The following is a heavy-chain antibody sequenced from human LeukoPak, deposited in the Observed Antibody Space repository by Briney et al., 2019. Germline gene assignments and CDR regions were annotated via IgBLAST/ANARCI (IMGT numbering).Heavy chain of an antibody. V-gene: IGHV1-69*04. CDR2: IIPILGIA. CDR1: GYTFTSYD. CDR3: ARGPPLYENYYDSSGYYVLGY. D-gene: IGHD3-22*01. J-gene: IGHJ4*02. Sequence: ASVKVSCKASGYTFTSYDINWVRQAPGQGLEWMGRIIPILGIANYAQKFQGRVTITADKSTSTAYMELSSLRSEDTAVYYCARGPPLYENYYDSSGYYVLGYWGQGTLVTVSS.